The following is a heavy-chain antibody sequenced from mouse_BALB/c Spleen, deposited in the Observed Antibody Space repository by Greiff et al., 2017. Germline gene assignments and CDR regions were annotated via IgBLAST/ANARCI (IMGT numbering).Heavy chain of an antibody. CDR1: GYTFTSYT. CDR3: ARRGFSYYYGSSYDAMDY. J-gene: IGHJ4*01. Sequence: QVQLKQSAAELARPGASVKMSCKASGYTFTSYTMHWVKQRPGQGLEWIGYINPSSGYTEYNQKFKDKTTLTADKSSSTAYMQLSSLTSEDSAVYYCARRGFSYYYGSSYDAMDYWGQGTSVTVSS. D-gene: IGHD1-1*01. V-gene: IGHV1-4*02. CDR2: INPSSGYT.